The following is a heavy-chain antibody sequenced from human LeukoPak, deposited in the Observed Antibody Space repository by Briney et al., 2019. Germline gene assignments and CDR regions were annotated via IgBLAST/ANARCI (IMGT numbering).Heavy chain of an antibody. Sequence: GGSLRLSCEASGFTFSTNDMSWVRQAPGRGLEWVSVINSDGNTYYADSVRGRFTISRDNSKNTLYLQLSSLRVEDTAVYYCARDLTGVGKYTSGWFDAFDIWGQGTMVTVSS. CDR3: ARDLTGVGKYTSGWFDAFDI. D-gene: IGHD6-19*01. CDR1: GFTFSTND. V-gene: IGHV3-53*01. J-gene: IGHJ3*02. CDR2: INSDGNT.